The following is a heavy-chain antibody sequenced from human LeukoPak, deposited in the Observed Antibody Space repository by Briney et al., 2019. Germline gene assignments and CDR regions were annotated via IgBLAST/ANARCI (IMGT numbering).Heavy chain of an antibody. CDR3: ARRPHYYDSSGWDY. D-gene: IGHD3-22*01. CDR2: IYYSGST. J-gene: IGHJ4*02. CDR1: GGSISSSSYY. V-gene: IGHV4-39*01. Sequence: SETLSLTCTVSGGSISSSSYYWGWIRQPPGKGLEWIGSIYYSGSTYYNPSLKSRVTISVDTSENQFSLKLSSVTAADTAVYYCARRPHYYDSSGWDYWGQGTLVTVSS.